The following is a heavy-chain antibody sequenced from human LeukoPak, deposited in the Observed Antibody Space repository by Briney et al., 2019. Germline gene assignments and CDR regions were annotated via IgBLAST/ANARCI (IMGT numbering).Heavy chain of an antibody. CDR2: IYHSGSP. CDR3: ARRIQLWLENWFDP. D-gene: IGHD5-18*01. Sequence: SETLSLTCAVSGGSISSNNWWGWVRQPPGKGLEWIGEIYHSGSPNYNPSLKSRVTISVDKSRNHFSLNLSSVTAADTAVYYCARRIQLWLENWFDPWGQGTLVTVSS. J-gene: IGHJ5*02. CDR1: GGSISSNNW. V-gene: IGHV4-4*02.